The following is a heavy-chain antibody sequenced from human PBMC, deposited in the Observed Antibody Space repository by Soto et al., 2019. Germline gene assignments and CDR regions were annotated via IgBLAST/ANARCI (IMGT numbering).Heavy chain of an antibody. V-gene: IGHV3-30-3*01. J-gene: IGHJ6*02. Sequence: PGGSLRLSCAASGFTFSSYAMHWVRQAPGKGLEWVAVISYDGSNKYYADSVKGRFTISRDNSKNTLYLQMNSLRAEDTAVYYCARDNLGYCTNGVCLGYYYGMDVWGQGTTVTVSS. CDR1: GFTFSSYA. D-gene: IGHD2-8*01. CDR2: ISYDGSNK. CDR3: ARDNLGYCTNGVCLGYYYGMDV.